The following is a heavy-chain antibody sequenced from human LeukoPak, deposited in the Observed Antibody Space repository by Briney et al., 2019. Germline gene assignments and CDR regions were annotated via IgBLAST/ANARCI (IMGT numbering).Heavy chain of an antibody. CDR3: ARAMVRGVITPFDY. V-gene: IGHV3-23*01. Sequence: PGGSLRLSCAASGFNFANHAMSWVRQTAGKGLEWVSAISGGGDITYYADSVKGRFTISRDNSKDTLFLQMNSLRAEDTAVYYCARAMVRGVITPFDYWGQGTLVTVSS. J-gene: IGHJ4*02. CDR1: GFNFANHA. D-gene: IGHD3-10*01. CDR2: ISGGGDIT.